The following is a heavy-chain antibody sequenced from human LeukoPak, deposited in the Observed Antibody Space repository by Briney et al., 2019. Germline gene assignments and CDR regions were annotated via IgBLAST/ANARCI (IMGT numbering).Heavy chain of an antibody. CDR1: GFTFSSYA. V-gene: IGHV3-23*01. CDR3: AKRGSTTAPQNWYFDL. D-gene: IGHD4-17*01. CDR2: ISGSGGTT. J-gene: IGHJ2*01. Sequence: PGGSLRLSCAASGFTFSSYAMSWVRQAPGKGLEWVSDISGSGGTTYYADSVKGRFTISRDYSKNTLYLQMNSLRAEDTAVYYCAKRGSTTAPQNWYFDLWGRGTLVTVSS.